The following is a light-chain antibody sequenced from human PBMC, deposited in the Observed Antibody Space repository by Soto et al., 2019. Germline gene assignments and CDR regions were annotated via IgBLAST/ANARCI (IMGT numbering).Light chain of an antibody. CDR3: QQYYSSPLT. CDR1: QTITNTY. CDR2: DAS. Sequence: EIVLTHSPGTLSLSPGESATLSCRASQTITNTYLAWYQQKPGQAPRLVIYDASSRATGIPDRFSGSGSGTDFTLTISRLEPEDLAVYYCQQYYSSPLTFGGGTKVEIK. V-gene: IGKV3-20*01. J-gene: IGKJ4*01.